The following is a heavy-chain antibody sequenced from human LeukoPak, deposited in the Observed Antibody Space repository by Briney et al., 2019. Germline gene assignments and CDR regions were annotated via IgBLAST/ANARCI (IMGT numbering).Heavy chain of an antibody. D-gene: IGHD6-19*01. CDR1: GYRFTSYW. CDR3: ARLLSRGYSGGWLGFFDY. V-gene: IGHV5-51*01. Sequence: GESLKIPCKGSGYRFTSYWIGWVRQMPGKGLEWMGIIYPGDFDTRYSPSFQGQVTISADKSISTAYLQWSSLKASDTATYYCARLLSRGYSGGWLGFFDYWGQETLVTVSS. J-gene: IGHJ4*02. CDR2: IYPGDFDT.